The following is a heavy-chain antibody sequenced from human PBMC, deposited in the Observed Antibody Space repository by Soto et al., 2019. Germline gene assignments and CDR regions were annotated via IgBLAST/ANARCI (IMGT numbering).Heavy chain of an antibody. CDR2: ISTFNGKT. Sequence: QVHLVQSGTEVKEPGASVKVSCKASASTFTGYTINWVRQAPGQGLEWMGWISTFNGKTKYAGKFEGRVTMTTNTSTSKAYMELMILTFDDSAVYFGARGTVTSCRGFGPWGQGTLVRVPS. CDR1: ASTFTGYT. V-gene: IGHV1-18*04. CDR3: ARGTVTSCRGFGP. J-gene: IGHJ5*02. D-gene: IGHD4-17*01.